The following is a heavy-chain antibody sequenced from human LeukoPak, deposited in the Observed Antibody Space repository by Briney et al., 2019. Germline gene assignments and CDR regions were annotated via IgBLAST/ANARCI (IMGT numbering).Heavy chain of an antibody. CDR1: GFNFRGYA. CDR3: AKHYYGSGSQKYYFDY. J-gene: IGHJ4*02. D-gene: IGHD3-10*01. CDR2: IRSIGNEK. V-gene: IGHV3-30*02. Sequence: PGGSLRLSCVASGFNFRGYAMHWVRQAPGKGLEWMALIRSIGNEKYHVDAVQGRFTISRDNSKNTLYLQMNSLRPEDTAVYYCAKHYYGSGSQKYYFDYWGQGTLVTVSS.